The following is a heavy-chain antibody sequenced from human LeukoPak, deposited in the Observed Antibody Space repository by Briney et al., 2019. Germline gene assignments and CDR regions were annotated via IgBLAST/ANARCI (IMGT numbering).Heavy chain of an antibody. J-gene: IGHJ6*03. CDR2: IYTSGST. V-gene: IGHV4-61*02. CDR3: ARAPRYYYMDV. Sequence: SETLSLTCTVSGGSISSGSYYWSWIRQPAGKGLEWIGRIYTSGSTNYNPSLKSRVTMSIDTSRNQFSLKLSSVTAADTAVYYCARAPRYYYMDVWGKGTTVTVSS. CDR1: GGSISSGSYY.